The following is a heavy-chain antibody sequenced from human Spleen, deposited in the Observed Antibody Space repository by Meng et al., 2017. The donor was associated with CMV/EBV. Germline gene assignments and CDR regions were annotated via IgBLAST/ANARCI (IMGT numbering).Heavy chain of an antibody. J-gene: IGHJ4*02. CDR3: ARGRGELLPFDY. D-gene: IGHD1-26*01. Sequence: QVQLVESGGGVVQPGRSLRLSCAASGFTFSSYAMHWVRQAPGKGLEWVAVISYDGSNKYYADSVKGRFTISRDNSKNTLYLQMNSLRAEDTAVYYCARGRGELLPFDYWGQGPLVTVAS. V-gene: IGHV3-30-3*01. CDR2: ISYDGSNK. CDR1: GFTFSSYA.